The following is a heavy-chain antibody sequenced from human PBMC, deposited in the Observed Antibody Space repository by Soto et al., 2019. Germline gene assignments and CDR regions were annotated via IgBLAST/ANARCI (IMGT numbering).Heavy chain of an antibody. CDR1: GGSFSGYY. J-gene: IGHJ4*02. V-gene: IGHV4-34*01. CDR2: INHSGST. Sequence: QVQLQQWGAGLLKPSETLSLTCAVYGGSFSGYYWSWIRQPPGKGLEWIGEINHSGSTNYNPSLKSRVTISIDTSKNQFSLKLSSVTAADTAVYYCARGGVRVADRGAQFDYWGQGTLVTVSS. CDR3: ARGGVRVADRGAQFDY. D-gene: IGHD2-21*01.